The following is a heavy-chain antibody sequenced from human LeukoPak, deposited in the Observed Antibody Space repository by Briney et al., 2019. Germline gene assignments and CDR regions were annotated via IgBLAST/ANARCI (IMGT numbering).Heavy chain of an antibody. CDR1: GASITSNHW. Sequence: PSETLSLTCAVSGASITSNHWWSWARQAPGEGLEWIGEIYHGGATTYNPSLKSRLTMSVDRSKNEFSLSLRSVTAAVTAVYYCATYLYGDYGYYYFDYWGPGTLVTVSS. J-gene: IGHJ4*02. CDR3: ATYLYGDYGYYYFDY. V-gene: IGHV4-4*02. CDR2: IYHGGAT. D-gene: IGHD4-17*01.